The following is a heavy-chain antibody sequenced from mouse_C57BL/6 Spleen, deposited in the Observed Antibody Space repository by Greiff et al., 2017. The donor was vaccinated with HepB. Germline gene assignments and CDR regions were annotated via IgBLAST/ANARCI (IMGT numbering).Heavy chain of an antibody. CDR3: ARFFDGYDY. D-gene: IGHD2-3*01. CDR1: GYAFSSSW. Sequence: PGASVKISCKASGYAFSSSWMNWVKQRPGKGLEWIGRIYPGDGDTNYNGKFKGKATLTADKSSSTAYMQLSSLTSEDSAVYFCARFFDGYDYWGQGTTLTVSS. J-gene: IGHJ2*01. CDR2: IYPGDGDT. V-gene: IGHV1-82*01.